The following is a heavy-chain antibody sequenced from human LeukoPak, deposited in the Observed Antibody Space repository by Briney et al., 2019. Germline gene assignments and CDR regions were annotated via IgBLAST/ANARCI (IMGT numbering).Heavy chain of an antibody. V-gene: IGHV3-72*01. Sequence: GGSLRLSCAASGLTFSDHYVDWVRQAPGKGLEWVGRSRDRAKSYSTDYAASVKGRFTISRDNSKNSVYLQMNSLKTEDTAVYYCTSGPMTTLTSYWGQGTLVTVSS. CDR1: GLTFSDHY. CDR3: TSGPMTTLTSY. J-gene: IGHJ4*02. CDR2: SRDRAKSYST. D-gene: IGHD4-17*01.